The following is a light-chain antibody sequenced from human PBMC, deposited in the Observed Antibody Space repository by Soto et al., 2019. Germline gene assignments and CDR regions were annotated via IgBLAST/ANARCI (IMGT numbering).Light chain of an antibody. CDR1: QGIIDY. J-gene: IGKJ1*01. V-gene: IGKV1-27*01. CDR2: AAS. Sequence: DIQMTQSPSSLSASVGDTVTITCRASQGIIDYLAWYQQRPGKVPKLLIYAASTFQTGVPSRCSGCGAGTDFTLTISSLQPEDVATYYCQKYDTAPRTFGQGAMVEIK. CDR3: QKYDTAPRT.